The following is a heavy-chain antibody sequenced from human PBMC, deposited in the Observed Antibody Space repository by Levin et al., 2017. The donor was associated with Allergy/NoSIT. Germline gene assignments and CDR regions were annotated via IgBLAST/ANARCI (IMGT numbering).Heavy chain of an antibody. D-gene: IGHD3-10*01. CDR2: IYWDNDK. CDR1: GFSLSTSEVG. Sequence: ESGPTLVKPTQTLTLTCTFSGFSLSTSEVGVGWIRQPPGKALEWLALIYWDNDKRYSPSLKSRLTITKDTSKNQVVLTMTNMDPVDTATYYCAHRKSGCYFVYWGQGTLVTVSS. V-gene: IGHV2-5*02. J-gene: IGHJ4*02. CDR3: AHRKSGCYFVY.